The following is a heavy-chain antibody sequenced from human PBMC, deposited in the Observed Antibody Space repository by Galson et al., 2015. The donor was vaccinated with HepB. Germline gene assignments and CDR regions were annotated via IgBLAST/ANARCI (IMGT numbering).Heavy chain of an antibody. V-gene: IGHV4-34*01. CDR3: ARVKVRDFGSSKFPLDFDY. D-gene: IGHD6-6*01. J-gene: IGHJ4*02. Sequence: TLSLTCAVYGGSFSGYYWSWVRQPPGKGLEWIGEINHSGSTNYNPSLKSRVTISVDTSKNQFSLQMRSVTAADTAVYYCARVKVRDFGSSKFPLDFDYWGQGILVTVSS. CDR1: GGSFSGYY. CDR2: INHSGST.